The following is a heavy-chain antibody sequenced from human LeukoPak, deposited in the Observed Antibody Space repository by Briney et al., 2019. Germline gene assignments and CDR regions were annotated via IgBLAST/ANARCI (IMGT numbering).Heavy chain of an antibody. D-gene: IGHD6-13*01. J-gene: IGHJ6*03. Sequence: PSETLSLTCAVYGGSFSGYYWSWIRQPPGKGLEWIGEINHSGSTNYNPSLKSRVTISVDTSKNQFSLKLSSVTAADTAVYYCARHRRDIAAAGTLQYYYYYMDVWGKGTTVTISS. CDR1: GGSFSGYY. CDR3: ARHRRDIAAAGTLQYYYYYMDV. CDR2: INHSGST. V-gene: IGHV4-34*01.